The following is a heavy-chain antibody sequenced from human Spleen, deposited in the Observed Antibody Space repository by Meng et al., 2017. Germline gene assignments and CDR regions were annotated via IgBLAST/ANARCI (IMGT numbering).Heavy chain of an antibody. CDR3: ARGPTTMAHDFDY. Sequence: QVQLQQWGAGLLKPSETLSPPWVVSGGSFSDYYWSWIRQPPGKGLEWIGEINHSGSTNYNPSLESRATISVDTSQNNLSLKLSSVTAADSAVYYCARGPTTMAHDFDYWGQGTLVTVSS. J-gene: IGHJ4*02. CDR2: INHSGST. D-gene: IGHD4-11*01. V-gene: IGHV4-34*01. CDR1: GGSFSDYY.